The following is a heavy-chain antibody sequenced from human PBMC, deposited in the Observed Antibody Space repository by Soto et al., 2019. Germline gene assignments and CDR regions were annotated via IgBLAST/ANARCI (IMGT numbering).Heavy chain of an antibody. V-gene: IGHV3-53*01. CDR3: ATDLRAPNYYESSGYYSAAFDI. CDR1: GFTVSSNY. D-gene: IGHD3-22*01. Sequence: GGSLRLSCAPSGFTVSSNYMSWVRQAPGKWLEWFSVISSGGRTYYADSVKGRFTISRDNSKNTLYLQMNSLRAEDTAVYYCATDLRAPNYYESSGYYSAAFDIWGQGTMVTVSS. J-gene: IGHJ3*02. CDR2: ISSGGRT.